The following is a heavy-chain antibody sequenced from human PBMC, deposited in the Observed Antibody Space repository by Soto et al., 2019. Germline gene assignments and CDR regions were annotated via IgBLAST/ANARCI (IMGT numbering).Heavy chain of an antibody. CDR3: AREYSSSSSFDY. J-gene: IGHJ4*02. CDR1: GGSVSSGSYY. D-gene: IGHD6-6*01. CDR2: IYYSGST. V-gene: IGHV4-61*01. Sequence: PSETLSLTCTVSGGSVSSGSYYWSWIRQPPGKGLEWIGYIYYSGSTNYNPSLKSRVTISVDTSKNQFSLKLSSVTAADTAVYYCAREYSSSSSFDYWGQGTLVTVLL.